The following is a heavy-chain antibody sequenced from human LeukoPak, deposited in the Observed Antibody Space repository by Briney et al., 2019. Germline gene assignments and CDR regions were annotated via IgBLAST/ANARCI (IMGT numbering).Heavy chain of an antibody. D-gene: IGHD5-18*01. Sequence: SVKVSCKASGGTFSSYAISWVRQAPGQGLEWMGGIIPIFGTANYAQKFQGRVTITADESASTAYMELSSLRSEDTAVYYCASRGYSYVGDDYWGQGTLVTVSS. CDR3: ASRGYSYVGDDY. J-gene: IGHJ4*02. CDR2: IIPIFGTA. CDR1: GGTFSSYA. V-gene: IGHV1-69*13.